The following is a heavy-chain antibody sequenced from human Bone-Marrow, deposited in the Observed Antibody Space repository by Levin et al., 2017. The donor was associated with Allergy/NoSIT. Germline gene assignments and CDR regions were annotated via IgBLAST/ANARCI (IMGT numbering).Heavy chain of an antibody. CDR2: ISYDGSSK. CDR3: AGAMARQLCFPYYHYYGIDV. CDR1: GFTFSSYA. V-gene: IGHV3-30-3*01. D-gene: IGHD5-18*01. Sequence: GESLKISCAASGFTFSSYAMHWVRQAPGKGLEWVAVISYDGSSKYYADSVKGRFTVSRDSYKNTLYLQMNSRRGKYTCVYYCAGAMARQLCFPYYHYYGIDVWGQETTVTVSS. J-gene: IGHJ6*02.